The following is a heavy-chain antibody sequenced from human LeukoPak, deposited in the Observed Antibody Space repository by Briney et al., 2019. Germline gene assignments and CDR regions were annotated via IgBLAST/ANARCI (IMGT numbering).Heavy chain of an antibody. Sequence: SETLSLTCTVSGGSISSHYWSWIRQPPGKGLEWIGYIYYSGSTNYNPSLKSRVTISVDTSKNQFSLKLSSVTAADTAVYYRARGSSGYQLLMFYYYYYYMDVWGKGTTVTVSS. CDR1: GGSISSHY. V-gene: IGHV4-59*11. J-gene: IGHJ6*03. CDR2: IYYSGST. CDR3: ARGSSGYQLLMFYYYYYYMDV. D-gene: IGHD2-2*01.